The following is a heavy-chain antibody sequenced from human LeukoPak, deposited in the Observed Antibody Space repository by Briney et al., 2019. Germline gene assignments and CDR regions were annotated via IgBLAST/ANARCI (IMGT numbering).Heavy chain of an antibody. CDR2: INTNTGNP. J-gene: IGHJ5*02. CDR3: ARSGGWYRLDWFDP. D-gene: IGHD6-19*01. Sequence: ASVKVSCKASGYTFTDYTINWVRQAPGQGPEWMGWINTNTGNPTYAQGFTGRFVFSLDTSVTTAYLLISSLKAEDTAVYYCARSGGWYRLDWFDPWGQGTLVTVSS. V-gene: IGHV7-4-1*02. CDR1: GYTFTDYT.